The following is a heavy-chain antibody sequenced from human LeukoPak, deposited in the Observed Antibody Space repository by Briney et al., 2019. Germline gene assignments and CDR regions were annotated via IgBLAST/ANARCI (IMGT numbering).Heavy chain of an antibody. CDR3: AKMDIVLMVYAIRPSFDY. CDR1: GFTFSSYA. CDR2: ISYDGSNK. V-gene: IGHV3-30-3*02. J-gene: IGHJ4*02. D-gene: IGHD2-8*01. Sequence: GGSLRLSCAASGFTFSSYAMHWVRQAPGKGLEWVAVISYDGSNKYYADSVKGRFTISRDNSKNTLYLQMNSLRAEDTAVYYCAKMDIVLMVYAIRPSFDYWGQGTLVTDSS.